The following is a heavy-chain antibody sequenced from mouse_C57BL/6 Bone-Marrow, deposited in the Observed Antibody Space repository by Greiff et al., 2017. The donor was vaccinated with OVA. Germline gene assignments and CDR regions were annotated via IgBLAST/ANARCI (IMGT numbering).Heavy chain of an antibody. J-gene: IGHJ2*01. D-gene: IGHD2-3*01. Sequence: QVQLQQSGPGLVQPSQSLSITCTVSGFSLTSYGVHWVRQSPGTGLEWLGVIWSGGSTDYNAAFISRLSISKDNSKSQVFFKMNSLQADDTAIYYCARPGYWGYFDYWGQGTTLTVSS. CDR2: IWSGGST. CDR1: GFSLTSYG. V-gene: IGHV2-2*01. CDR3: ARPGYWGYFDY.